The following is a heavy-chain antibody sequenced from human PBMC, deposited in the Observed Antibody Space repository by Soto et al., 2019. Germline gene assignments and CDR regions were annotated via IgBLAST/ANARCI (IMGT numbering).Heavy chain of an antibody. J-gene: IGHJ6*02. CDR2: ISAYNGNT. CDR3: ERASGGFGELFPNYYYYGMDV. Sequence: ASVKVSCKASGYTFTSYGISWVRQAPGQGLEWMGGISAYNGNTNYAQKLQGRVTMTTDTSTSTAYMELRSLRSDDTAVYYCERASGGFGELFPNYYYYGMDVWGQGTTVTVSS. D-gene: IGHD3-10*01. V-gene: IGHV1-18*01. CDR1: GYTFTSYG.